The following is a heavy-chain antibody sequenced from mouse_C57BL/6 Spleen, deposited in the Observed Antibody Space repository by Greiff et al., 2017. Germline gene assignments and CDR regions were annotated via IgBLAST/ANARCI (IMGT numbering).Heavy chain of an antibody. D-gene: IGHD2-5*01. Sequence: EVQLQESGPGLVKPSQSLSLTCSVTGYSITSGYYWNWIRQFPGNKLEWMGYISYDGSNNYNPSLKNRISITRDTSKNQFFLKLNSVTTEDTATYYCARGVGSSNYDYYCDYWGQGTTLTVSS. J-gene: IGHJ2*01. CDR1: GYSITSGYY. CDR2: ISYDGSN. CDR3: ARGVGSSNYDYYCDY. V-gene: IGHV3-6*01.